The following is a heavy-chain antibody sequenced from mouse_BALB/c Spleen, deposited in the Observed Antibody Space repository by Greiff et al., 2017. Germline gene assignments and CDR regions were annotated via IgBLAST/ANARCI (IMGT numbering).Heavy chain of an antibody. D-gene: IGHD1-1*01. CDR2: ISSGGST. J-gene: IGHJ3*01. CDR1: GFTFSSYA. CDR3: ARGLGGSHAWFAY. V-gene: IGHV5-6-5*01. Sequence: EVKVVESGGGLVKPGGSLKLSCAASGFTFSSYAMSWVRQTPEKRLEWVASISSGGSTYYPDSVKGRFTISRDNARNILYLQMSSLRSEDTAMYYCARGLGGSHAWFAYWGQGTLVTVSA.